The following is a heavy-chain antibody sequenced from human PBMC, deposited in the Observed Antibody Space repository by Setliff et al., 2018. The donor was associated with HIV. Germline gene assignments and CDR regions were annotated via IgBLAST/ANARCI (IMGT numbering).Heavy chain of an antibody. V-gene: IGHV4-31*02. J-gene: IGHJ4*02. Sequence: PSETLSLTWSVSGGSTTSGGYYWSWIRQHPGKGLEYIGYIYYSGSTYYNPSLKSRVTMSIDTSTQQFFLNVTSVTAADTAVYYCAGFSYNFWVYRFDHWGQGALVTVSS. CDR2: IYYSGST. D-gene: IGHD3-3*01. CDR3: AGFSYNFWVYRFDH. CDR1: GGSTTSGGYY.